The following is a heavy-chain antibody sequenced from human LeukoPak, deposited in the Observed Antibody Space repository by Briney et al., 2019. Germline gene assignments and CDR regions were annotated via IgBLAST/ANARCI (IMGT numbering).Heavy chain of an antibody. V-gene: IGHV3-21*01. Sequence: GSLRLSCAASGFTFSSYSMNWVRQAPGKGLEWVSSISSSSSYIYYADSVKGRFTIPRDNAKNSLYLQMNSLRAEDTAVYYCARDVLWFGELLLSGAFDIWGHGTMVTVSS. CDR3: ARDVLWFGELLLSGAFDI. CDR1: GFTFSSYS. CDR2: ISSSSSYI. D-gene: IGHD3-10*01. J-gene: IGHJ3*02.